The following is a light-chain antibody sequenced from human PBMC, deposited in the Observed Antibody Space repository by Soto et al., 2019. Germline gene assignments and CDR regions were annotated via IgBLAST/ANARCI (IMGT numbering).Light chain of an antibody. CDR1: QSISIS. J-gene: IGKJ2*01. Sequence: EIMMTQSPATLSVSPGGRATLSCRASQSISISLAWYQQKLGQAPRLLIYGAYTRATGIPARFTGSGSGTEFTLTISSLQSEDFAVYYCQQYNNWPGTFGQGTKLEI. V-gene: IGKV3-15*01. CDR3: QQYNNWPGT. CDR2: GAY.